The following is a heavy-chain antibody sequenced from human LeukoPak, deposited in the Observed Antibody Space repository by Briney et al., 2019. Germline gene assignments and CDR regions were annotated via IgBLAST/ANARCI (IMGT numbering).Heavy chain of an antibody. CDR1: GFTFSSYA. J-gene: IGHJ3*02. CDR3: VKGILRYFDSDAFDI. V-gene: IGHV3-64D*06. CDR2: ISSNGGST. D-gene: IGHD3-9*01. Sequence: PGGSLRLSCSASGFTFSSYAMHWVRQAPGKGLEYDSAISSNGGSTYYADSVKGRFTISRDNSKNTLYLQMSSLRAEDTAVYYCVKGILRYFDSDAFDIWGQGTMVTVSS.